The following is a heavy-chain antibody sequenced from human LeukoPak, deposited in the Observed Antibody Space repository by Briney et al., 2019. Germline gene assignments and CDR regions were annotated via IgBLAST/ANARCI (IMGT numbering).Heavy chain of an antibody. Sequence: ASVKVSCKASGYTFTGYYIYWVRQAPGQGLEWMGWINPNSGGANYAQKFQVRVTMTRDRSISTAYMELSRLRSDDTAVYYCARGRGELDYWGQGTLVTVSS. V-gene: IGHV1-2*02. CDR3: ARGRGELDY. D-gene: IGHD1-1*01. CDR2: INPNSGGA. J-gene: IGHJ4*02. CDR1: GYTFTGYY.